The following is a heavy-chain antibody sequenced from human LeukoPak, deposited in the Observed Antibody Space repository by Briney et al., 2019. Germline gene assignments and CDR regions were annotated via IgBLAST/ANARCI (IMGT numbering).Heavy chain of an antibody. J-gene: IGHJ5*02. CDR1: GFTFSSYW. Sequence: GGSLRLSCAASGFTFSSYWMNWVRQAPGKGLVWVSRIASDGSSTTYADSVKGRFSISRDNAKNTLYLQMNSLRVEDTAVYYCARQGRQWLVRPDPWGQGTLVTVSS. D-gene: IGHD6-19*01. CDR3: ARQGRQWLVRPDP. CDR2: IASDGSST. V-gene: IGHV3-74*01.